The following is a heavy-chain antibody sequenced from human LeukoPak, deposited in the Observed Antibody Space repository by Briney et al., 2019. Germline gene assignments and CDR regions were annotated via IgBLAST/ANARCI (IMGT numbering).Heavy chain of an antibody. CDR1: GGSISSSSYY. J-gene: IGHJ4*02. V-gene: IGHV4-39*01. Sequence: SGTLSLACTVSGGSISSSSYYWGWIRQPPGKGLEWIGSIYYSGSTYYNPSLKSRVTISVDTSKNQFSLKLSSVTAADTAVYYCATKSEVTAMVWTFDYWGQGTLVTVSS. CDR3: ATKSEVTAMVWTFDY. CDR2: IYYSGST. D-gene: IGHD5-18*01.